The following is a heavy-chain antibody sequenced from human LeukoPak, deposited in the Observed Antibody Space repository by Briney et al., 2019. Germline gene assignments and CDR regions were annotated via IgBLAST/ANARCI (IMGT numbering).Heavy chain of an antibody. D-gene: IGHD6-25*01. J-gene: IGHJ4*02. V-gene: IGHV3-33*01. CDR1: GFTFSNSG. Sequence: GGSLRLSCAASGFTFSNSGMHWVRQAPGKGLEWVAVIWNDGTTQFYADSAKGRFTISRDNSKNTLYLQMNSLRAEDTAVYYCARVRLHFDYWGQGTLVTVSS. CDR3: ARVRLHFDY. CDR2: IWNDGTTQ.